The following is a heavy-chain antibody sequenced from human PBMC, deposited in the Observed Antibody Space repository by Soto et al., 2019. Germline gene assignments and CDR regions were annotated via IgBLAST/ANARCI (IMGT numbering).Heavy chain of an antibody. D-gene: IGHD1-26*01. Sequence: ASVKVSCRASGYTFTSYDSNGVRQATGQGLEWMGWMNPNSGNTGYAQKFQGRVTMTRNTSISTAYMELSSLRSEDTAVYYCARWGIRWEILRRYYYGMDVCGQGTTVTVSS. CDR2: MNPNSGNT. J-gene: IGHJ6*02. V-gene: IGHV1-8*01. CDR1: GYTFTSYD. CDR3: ARWGIRWEILRRYYYGMDV.